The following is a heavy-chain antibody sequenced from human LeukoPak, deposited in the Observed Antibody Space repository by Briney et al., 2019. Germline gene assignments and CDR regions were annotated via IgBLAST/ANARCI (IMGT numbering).Heavy chain of an antibody. Sequence: PSETLSLTCTVSGGSISSGDYYWSWIRQPPGKGLEWIGYFYYSGSTYYNPSLKSRVTISVDTSKNQFSLKLSSVTAADTAVYYCARALEDIVVVPAAVWFDPWGQGTLVTVSS. CDR2: FYYSGST. V-gene: IGHV4-30-4*01. CDR1: GGSISSGDYY. D-gene: IGHD2-2*01. J-gene: IGHJ5*02. CDR3: ARALEDIVVVPAAVWFDP.